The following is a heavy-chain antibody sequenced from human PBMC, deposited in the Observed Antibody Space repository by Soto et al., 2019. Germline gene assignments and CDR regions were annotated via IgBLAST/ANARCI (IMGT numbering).Heavy chain of an antibody. Sequence: VQLVESGGGLVQPGESLRLSCTASGLTFSISWMTWVRQAPGEGLEWVSNINPAGNVQHYADSVKERFTISRDNAKNSLFLQMSGLRVEDTAVYYCATANTTYAFDMWGQETMVTVSS. D-gene: IGHD1-1*01. V-gene: IGHV3-7*01. CDR2: INPAGNVQ. CDR3: ATANTTYAFDM. J-gene: IGHJ3*02. CDR1: GLTFSISW.